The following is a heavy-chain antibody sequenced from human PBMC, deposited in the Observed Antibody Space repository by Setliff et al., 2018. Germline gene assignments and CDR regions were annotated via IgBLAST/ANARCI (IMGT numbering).Heavy chain of an antibody. J-gene: IGHJ4*02. D-gene: IGHD3-9*01. CDR1: GFTLTSYP. CDR3: ATGSPLRYFDWSPGGY. CDR2: INPDNGNR. V-gene: IGHV1-3*01. Sequence: ASVKVSCKASGFTLTSYPIHWVRQAPGQRLEWMGWINPDNGNRKYSQRFQGRVTMTEDTSTDTAYMELSSLRSEDTAVYYCATGSPLRYFDWSPGGYWGQGSLVTVSS.